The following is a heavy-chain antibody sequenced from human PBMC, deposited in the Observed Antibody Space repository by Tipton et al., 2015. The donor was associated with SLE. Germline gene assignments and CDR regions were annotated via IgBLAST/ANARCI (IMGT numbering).Heavy chain of an antibody. CDR1: GGSVSSGSYY. D-gene: IGHD3-3*01. CDR3: ARAYYDFWTGYYRPYFFDF. V-gene: IGHV4-61*01. Sequence: TLSLTCTVSGGSVSSGSYYWSWIRQPPGKGLEWIGYIYYSGSTNYNPSLKSRVTISVDTSKNQFSLKLSSVTAADTAVYYCARAYYDFWTGYYRPYFFDFWGQGTLVTVSS. CDR2: IYYSGST. J-gene: IGHJ4*02.